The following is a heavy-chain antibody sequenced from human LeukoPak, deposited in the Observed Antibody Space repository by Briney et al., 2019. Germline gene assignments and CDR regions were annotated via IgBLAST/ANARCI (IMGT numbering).Heavy chain of an antibody. J-gene: IGHJ4*02. V-gene: IGHV4-31*03. D-gene: IGHD6-19*01. CDR2: IYYSGST. CDR1: GGSISSGGYY. Sequence: SETLSLTCTVSGGSISSGGYYWSWIRQHPGKGLEWIGYIYYSGSTYYNPSLKSRVTIPVDTSKNQFSLKLSSVTAADTAVYYCAREMRYSSVLGHDYWGQGTLVTVSS. CDR3: AREMRYSSVLGHDY.